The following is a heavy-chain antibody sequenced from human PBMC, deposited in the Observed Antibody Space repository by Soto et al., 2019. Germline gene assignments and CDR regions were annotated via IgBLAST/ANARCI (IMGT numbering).Heavy chain of an antibody. V-gene: IGHV3-21*01. CDR2: ISSSSSYI. J-gene: IGHJ4*02. CDR1: GFTFSSYS. D-gene: IGHD3-22*01. CDR3: ARAPYYYDSSVYYYV. Sequence: LRLSCAASGFTFSSYSMNWVRQAPGKGLEWVSSISSSSSYIYYADSVKGRFTISRDNAKNSLYLKMNSLRAEDTAVYYCARAPYYYDSSVYYYVWGQGTLVTVSS.